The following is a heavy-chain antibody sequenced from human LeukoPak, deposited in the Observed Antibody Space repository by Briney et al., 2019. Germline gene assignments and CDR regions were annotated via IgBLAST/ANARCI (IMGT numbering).Heavy chain of an antibody. CDR3: ARDYYGRTGYR. D-gene: IGHD3/OR15-3a*01. Sequence: PGGSLRLSCVASGFTFRSYSMNWVRQAPGKGLEWVSSISGGSSDIYYADSVKGRFTISRDNAKNSVYLQMNSLRAEDTAVYYCARDYYGRTGYRWGQGTLVTVSS. V-gene: IGHV3-21*06. CDR2: ISGGSSDI. J-gene: IGHJ4*02. CDR1: GFTFRSYS.